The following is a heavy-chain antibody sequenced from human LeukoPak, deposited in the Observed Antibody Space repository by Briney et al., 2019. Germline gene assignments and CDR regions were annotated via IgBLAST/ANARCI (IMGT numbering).Heavy chain of an antibody. D-gene: IGHD3-3*01. J-gene: IGHJ5*02. CDR1: GFSFSSDN. CDR2: ISSRSSFI. V-gene: IGHV3-21*06. CDR3: ARSTRGKLTTDT. Sequence: GGSLRLSCTASGFSFSSDNMNWIRKAPGRGLEWVSSISSRSSFIYYAGSVKGRFTISRDDAKNSLYLQMNSLRAEDTAVYYCARSTRGKLTTDTWSQGTLVTVSS.